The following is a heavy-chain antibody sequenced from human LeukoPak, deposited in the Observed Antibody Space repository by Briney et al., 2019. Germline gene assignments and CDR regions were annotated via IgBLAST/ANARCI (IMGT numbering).Heavy chain of an antibody. CDR3: ARAYGHVDY. V-gene: IGHV4-30-2*01. J-gene: IGHJ4*02. CDR2: IYHSGST. Sequence: SETLSLTCAVSGGSISSGGYSWSWIRQPPGKGLEWIGYIYHSGSTYYNPSLKSRVTISVDRSKNQFSLKLSSVTAADTAVYYCARAYGHVDYWGQGTLVTVSS. D-gene: IGHD4-17*01. CDR1: GGSISSGGYS.